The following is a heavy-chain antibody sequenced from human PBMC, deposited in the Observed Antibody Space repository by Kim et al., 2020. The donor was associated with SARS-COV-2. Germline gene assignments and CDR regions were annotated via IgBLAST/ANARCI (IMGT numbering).Heavy chain of an antibody. D-gene: IGHD1-1*01. Sequence: ASVKVSCRCSGYTFTDYYIHWVRQAPGQGLEWIGRIHPNTGGTEYTENFLGRVTMTRDTSINTVYMDLSSLRTDDTAVYYCAREPGIPGCPFDYWGQG. J-gene: IGHJ4*02. CDR3: AREPGIPGCPFDY. V-gene: IGHV1-2*06. CDR1: GYTFTDYY. CDR2: IHPNTGGT.